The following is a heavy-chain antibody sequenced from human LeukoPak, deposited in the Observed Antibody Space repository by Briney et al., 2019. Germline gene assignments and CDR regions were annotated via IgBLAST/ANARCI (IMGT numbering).Heavy chain of an antibody. Sequence: PGGSLRLSCAASGFTFSSYSMHWVRQAPGKGLVWVSSISTSSSYIYYADSVKGRFTVSRDNAKNSLYLQMNSLRAEDTAVYYCARDRGDGYKHFHNWGQGTLVTVSS. CDR2: ISTSSSYI. CDR1: GFTFSSYS. CDR3: ARDRGDGYKHFHN. V-gene: IGHV3-21*01. J-gene: IGHJ4*02. D-gene: IGHD5-24*01.